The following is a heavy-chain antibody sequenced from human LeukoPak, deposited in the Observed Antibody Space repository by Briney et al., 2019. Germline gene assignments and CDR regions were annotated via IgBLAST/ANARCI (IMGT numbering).Heavy chain of an antibody. CDR3: ATWEWELLRNWFDP. J-gene: IGHJ5*02. Sequence: SVKVSCKASGGTFRSYAISWVRQAPGQGLEWMGGINPIFGTANYAQKFQGRVTITADESTSTAYMKLSSLRSEDTAVYYCATWEWELLRNWFDPWGQGTLVTVSS. V-gene: IGHV1-69*13. CDR1: GGTFRSYA. CDR2: INPIFGTA. D-gene: IGHD1-26*01.